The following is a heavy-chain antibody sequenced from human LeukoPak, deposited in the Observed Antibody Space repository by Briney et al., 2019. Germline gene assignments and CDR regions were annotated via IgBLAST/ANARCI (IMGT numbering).Heavy chain of an antibody. Sequence: GGSLRLSCAASGFTFSSYSMNWVRQAPGKGLEWVSSISSSSSYIYYADSVKGRFTISRDNAKNSLYLQMNSLRAEDTAVYYCARVQYYDLWSGYYTGSPNDAFDIWGQGTMVTVSS. CDR3: ARVQYYDLWSGYYTGSPNDAFDI. V-gene: IGHV3-21*01. CDR2: ISSSSSYI. D-gene: IGHD3-3*01. CDR1: GFTFSSYS. J-gene: IGHJ3*02.